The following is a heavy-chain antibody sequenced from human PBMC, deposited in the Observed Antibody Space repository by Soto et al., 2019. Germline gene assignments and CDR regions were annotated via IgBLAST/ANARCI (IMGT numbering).Heavy chain of an antibody. D-gene: IGHD3-3*01. Sequence: GGSLRLSCAASGFTFSDYYMSWIRHAPGKGLEWVSYISSSGSTIYYADSVKGRFTISGDNAKNSLYLQMNSLRAEDTAVYYCAIPPVGDVLRFLEWLPRVYVWGKGTTVTVSS. V-gene: IGHV3-11*01. CDR3: AIPPVGDVLRFLEWLPRVYV. CDR2: ISSSGSTI. J-gene: IGHJ6*04. CDR1: GFTFSDYY.